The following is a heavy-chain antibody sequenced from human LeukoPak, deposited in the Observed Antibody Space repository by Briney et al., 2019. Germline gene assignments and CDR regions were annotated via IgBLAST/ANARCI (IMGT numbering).Heavy chain of an antibody. CDR3: ARDWVGAPPFDY. CDR1: GYTFTTYG. D-gene: IGHD1-26*01. CDR2: LSAYNGNT. Sequence: ASVKVYCKASGYTFTTYGISWVRQAPGQGLEWMGWLSAYNGNTNYAQKLQGRVTMTTDTSTSTPYMELRSLRSDDTAVYYCARDWVGAPPFDYWGQGTLVTVSS. V-gene: IGHV1-18*01. J-gene: IGHJ4*02.